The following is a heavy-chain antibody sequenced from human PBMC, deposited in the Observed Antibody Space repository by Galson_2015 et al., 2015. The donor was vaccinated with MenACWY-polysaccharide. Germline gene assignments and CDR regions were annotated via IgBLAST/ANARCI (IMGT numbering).Heavy chain of an antibody. CDR2: TYYRSKWYY. CDR3: ARAPDFFTRGFDY. Sequence: CAISGDSVSSNSASWNWIRQSPSGGLEWLGRTYYRSKWYYDYALSVKSRITLNPDTSKNQVSLQPNSMTPEDTAVYYCARAPDFFTRGFDYWGLGTLVTVSS. CDR1: GDSVSSNSAS. V-gene: IGHV6-1*01. J-gene: IGHJ4*02. D-gene: IGHD2-2*01.